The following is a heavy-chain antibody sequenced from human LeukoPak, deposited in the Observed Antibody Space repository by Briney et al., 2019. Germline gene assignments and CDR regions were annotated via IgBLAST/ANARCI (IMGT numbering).Heavy chain of an antibody. J-gene: IGHJ4*02. V-gene: IGHV4-59*01. Sequence: ASETLSLTCTVSGGSISSYYWSWIRQPPGKGLEWIGYIYYSGSTNYNPSLKSRVTISVDTSKNQFSLKLSSVTAADTAVYYCARGGDPEMWFGYWGQGTLVTVSS. CDR2: IYYSGST. CDR3: ARGGDPEMWFGY. D-gene: IGHD4-17*01. CDR1: GGSISSYY.